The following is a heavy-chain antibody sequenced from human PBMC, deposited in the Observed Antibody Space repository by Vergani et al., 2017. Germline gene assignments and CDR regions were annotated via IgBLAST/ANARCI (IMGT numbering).Heavy chain of an antibody. CDR2: IHTGGST. Sequence: QVKLQESGPGLLKPSQTLSLTCTVSGESIRSGSHYWRWIRQPAGKGPEWIGHIHTGGSTDLNPSFKSRVSISVDTSKSQFSLKLNFVTVADTAVYYCARSRPYCTSGSCPAIWGQGTLVTVSS. CDR1: GESIRSGSHY. V-gene: IGHV4-61*02. CDR3: ARSRPYCTSGSCPAI. J-gene: IGHJ4*02. D-gene: IGHD2-15*01.